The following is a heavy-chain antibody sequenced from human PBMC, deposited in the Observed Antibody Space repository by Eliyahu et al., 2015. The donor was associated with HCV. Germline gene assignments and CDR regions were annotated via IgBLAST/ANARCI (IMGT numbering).Heavy chain of an antibody. J-gene: IGHJ5*01. V-gene: IGHV3-23*01. CDR2: LSTSGVTT. CDR1: GFTFENYA. Sequence: EVQLLESGGALVERGGSLRLSCAASGFTFENYAMSWVRQAPGKGLGWISTLSTSGVTTYYAESVKGRFSISRDNTIDILYLQMNSLRAEDTAIYYCAKDQRDGNYYDSCSDSWGQGTLVSVSS. D-gene: IGHD3-22*01. CDR3: AKDQRDGNYYDSCSDS.